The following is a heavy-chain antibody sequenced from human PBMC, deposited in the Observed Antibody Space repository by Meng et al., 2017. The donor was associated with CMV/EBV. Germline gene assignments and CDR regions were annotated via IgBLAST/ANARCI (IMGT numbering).Heavy chain of an antibody. V-gene: IGHV4-34*01. J-gene: IGHJ4*02. CDR1: GGSFSGYY. D-gene: IGHD1-26*01. Sequence: SETLSLTCAVYGGSFSGYYWSWIRQPPGKGLEWIGEINHSGSTNYNPSLKSRVTISVDTSKNQFSLKLSSVTAADTAVYYCARGRLGSYSSVDYWGQGTLVTVSS. CDR2: INHSGST. CDR3: ARGRLGSYSSVDY.